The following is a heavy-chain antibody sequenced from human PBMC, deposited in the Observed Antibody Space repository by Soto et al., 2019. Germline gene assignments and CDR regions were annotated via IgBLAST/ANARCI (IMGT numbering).Heavy chain of an antibody. J-gene: IGHJ3*02. CDR1: GFTFGSYS. CDR2: ISSSSSTI. D-gene: IGHD6-13*01. Sequence: GGSLRLSCAASGFTFGSYSMNWVRQAPGKGLEWVSYISSSSSTIYYADSVKGRFTISRDNAKNSLYLQMNSLRAEDTAVYYCARDSYSTRDAFYIWGQGTMVTVSS. V-gene: IGHV3-48*01. CDR3: ARDSYSTRDAFYI.